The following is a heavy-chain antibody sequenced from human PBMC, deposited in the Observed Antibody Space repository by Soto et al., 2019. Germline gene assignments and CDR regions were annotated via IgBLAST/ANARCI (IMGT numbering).Heavy chain of an antibody. CDR1: GLGVRNNY. J-gene: IGHJ6*02. V-gene: IGHV3-53*01. Sequence: EVRLEESGGGLIQPGGSLRLSCTAYGLGVRNNYMSWVRQAPGMGLEWVSVIYNDGTTYYADSVKGRFTLSRDTSKNTLSLQMDSLRAEDTAVYYCVRPLPSGRNYRMDVWGQGTTVTVSS. D-gene: IGHD3-10*01. CDR2: IYNDGTT. CDR3: VRPLPSGRNYRMDV.